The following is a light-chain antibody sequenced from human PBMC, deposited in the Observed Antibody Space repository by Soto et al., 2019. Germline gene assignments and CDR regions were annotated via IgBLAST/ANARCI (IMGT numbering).Light chain of an antibody. Sequence: EIELTQSPATLSLSPGERATLSCRASQSVSSYLAWYQQKPGQAPRLLIYDASNRATGIPARFSGSGSGTDFTLTISSLEPEDFAVYYCQQRSNWPPEITFGQGTRLEIK. CDR2: DAS. CDR3: QQRSNWPPEIT. J-gene: IGKJ5*01. CDR1: QSVSSY. V-gene: IGKV3-11*01.